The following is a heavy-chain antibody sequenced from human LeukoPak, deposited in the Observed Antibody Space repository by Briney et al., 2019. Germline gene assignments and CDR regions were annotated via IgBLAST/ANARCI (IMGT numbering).Heavy chain of an antibody. Sequence: GGSLRLSCAASGFTFSNYEMNWVRQAPGEGLEWVSYISSSGSTIYYADSVKGRFTISRDNAKNSLYLQMNSLRAEDTAVYYCARPYSSSWNYYFDYWGQGTLVTVSS. V-gene: IGHV3-48*03. CDR2: ISSSGSTI. CDR3: ARPYSSSWNYYFDY. D-gene: IGHD6-13*01. J-gene: IGHJ4*02. CDR1: GFTFSNYE.